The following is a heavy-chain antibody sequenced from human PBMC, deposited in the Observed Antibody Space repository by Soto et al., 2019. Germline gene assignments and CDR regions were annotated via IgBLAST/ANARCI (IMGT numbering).Heavy chain of an antibody. CDR2: IYRGGST. V-gene: IGHV4-4*09. CDR3: ARTLDYGHMNV. J-gene: IGHJ6*03. D-gene: IGHD3-16*01. CDR1: GDSVRNQY. Sequence: SETLSLTCTVSGDSVRNQYGSWIRRPPGRGLEWIGYIYRGGSTKYNPSLKSRLTISVDTSKNQFSLKLSSVTAADTAVYYCARTLDYGHMNVWGKGTTVTVSS.